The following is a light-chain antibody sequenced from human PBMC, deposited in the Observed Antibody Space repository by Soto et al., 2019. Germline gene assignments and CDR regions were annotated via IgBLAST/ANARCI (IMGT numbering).Light chain of an antibody. CDR2: SDN. CDR3: AAWDVSLVV. CDR1: SSNIGTNT. J-gene: IGLJ2*01. V-gene: IGLV1-44*01. Sequence: QSVLTQPPSASGTPGQRVTISCSGSSSNIGTNTVIWYQQLPGAAPKLLIYSDNQRPSGVPDRFSGFKSGTSASLAISGLQYEDEADYYCAAWDVSLVVFGGGTQLTVL.